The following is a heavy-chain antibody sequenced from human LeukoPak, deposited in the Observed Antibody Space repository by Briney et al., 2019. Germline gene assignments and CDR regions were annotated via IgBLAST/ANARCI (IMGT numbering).Heavy chain of an antibody. CDR2: IYYSGST. CDR1: GGSISSSSYY. J-gene: IGHJ4*02. V-gene: IGHV4-39*01. Sequence: SETLSLTCTVSGGSISSSSYYWGWIRQPPGKGLEWIGSIYYSGSTYYNPSLKSRVTISVDTSKNQFSLKLSSVTAADTAVYYCARTPDYYDSSGYSDYWGQGTLVTVSS. CDR3: ARTPDYYDSSGYSDY. D-gene: IGHD3-22*01.